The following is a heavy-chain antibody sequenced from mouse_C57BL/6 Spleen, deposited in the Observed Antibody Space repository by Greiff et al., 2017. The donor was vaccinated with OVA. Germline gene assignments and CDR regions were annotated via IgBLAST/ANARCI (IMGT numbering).Heavy chain of an antibody. CDR3: ARDRDGYYGVDYAMDY. V-gene: IGHV7-1*01. D-gene: IGHD2-3*01. CDR1: GFTFSDFY. CDR2: SRNKANDYTT. J-gene: IGHJ4*01. Sequence: EVQLVESGGGLVQSGRSLRLSCATSGFTFSDFYMEWVRQAPGKGLEWIAASRNKANDYTTEYSASVKGRFIVSRDTSQSILDLQMNALRAEDTAIYYCARDRDGYYGVDYAMDYWGQGTSVTVSS.